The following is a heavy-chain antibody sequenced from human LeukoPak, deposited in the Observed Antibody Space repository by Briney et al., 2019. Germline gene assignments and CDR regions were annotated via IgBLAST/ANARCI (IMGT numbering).Heavy chain of an antibody. J-gene: IGHJ4*02. CDR2: IRSDGTIT. CDR1: GFTFTSYW. V-gene: IGHV3-74*01. Sequence: QFGGSLRLSCAASGFTFTSYWMHWVRQAPGKGLVWVSRIRSDGTITNHADSVKGRFTISRDNAKNTLYLQMNSLRAEDTAVYYCARGDDFDYWGQGTLVTVSS. CDR3: ARGDDFDY.